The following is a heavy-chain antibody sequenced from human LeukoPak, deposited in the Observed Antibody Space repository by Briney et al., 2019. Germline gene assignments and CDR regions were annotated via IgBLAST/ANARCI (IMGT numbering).Heavy chain of an antibody. D-gene: IGHD3-10*02. CDR3: AELGITMIGGV. CDR2: ISYDGSNK. J-gene: IGHJ6*04. CDR1: GFTFSSYG. Sequence: GGALRLSCAASGFTFSSYGMSWVRQAPGKGLEWVAVISYDGSNKYYADSVKGRFTISRDNSKNSLYLQMNSLRAEDTAVYYCAELGITMIGGVWGKGTTVTISS. V-gene: IGHV3-30*18.